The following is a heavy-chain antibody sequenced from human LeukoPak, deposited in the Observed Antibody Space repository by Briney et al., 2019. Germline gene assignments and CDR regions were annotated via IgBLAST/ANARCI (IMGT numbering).Heavy chain of an antibody. D-gene: IGHD3-10*01. V-gene: IGHV4-31*03. Sequence: SQTLSLTCTVSGGFISSGGYYRGWIRQHPGEGLEWIGHIYYSGSTYYNPSLKSRVNISVDTSKNQFSLKLSSVTAADTAVYYCASGRSGTFSNYWGQGTLVTVSS. CDR3: ASGRSGTFSNY. J-gene: IGHJ4*02. CDR2: IYYSGST. CDR1: GGFISSGGYY.